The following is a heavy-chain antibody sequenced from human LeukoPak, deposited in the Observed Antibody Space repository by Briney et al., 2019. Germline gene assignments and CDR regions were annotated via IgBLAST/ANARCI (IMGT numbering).Heavy chain of an antibody. CDR2: IYLGDSDT. Sequence: GESLKISCKGSGYSFTNFWVSWVRQVPGKGLEWMGVIYLGDSDTRYSPSLRGQVTISADKSISTAYLQWNSLKASDTAMYFCARHMGGYSNSPLDYWGQGTLVTVSS. D-gene: IGHD6-13*01. CDR1: GYSFTNFW. V-gene: IGHV5-51*01. J-gene: IGHJ4*02. CDR3: ARHMGGYSNSPLDY.